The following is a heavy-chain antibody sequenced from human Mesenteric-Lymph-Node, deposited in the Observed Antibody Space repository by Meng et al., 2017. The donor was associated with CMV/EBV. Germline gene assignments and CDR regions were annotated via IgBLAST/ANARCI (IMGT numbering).Heavy chain of an antibody. V-gene: IGHV4-39*01. CDR2: IYYSGST. D-gene: IGHD3-10*01. Sequence: SETLSLTCTVSGGSISSSSYYWGWIRQPPGKGLEWIGSIYYSGSTYYNPSLKSRVTISVDTSKNQFSLTLSSVTAADTAVYYCAFYASGREYFDYWGQGTLVTVSS. CDR1: GGSISSSSYY. CDR3: AFYASGREYFDY. J-gene: IGHJ4*02.